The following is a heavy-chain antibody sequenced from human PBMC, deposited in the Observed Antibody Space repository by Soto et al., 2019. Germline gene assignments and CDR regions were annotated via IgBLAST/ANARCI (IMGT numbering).Heavy chain of an antibody. V-gene: IGHV4-34*01. CDR3: ARGAITIFGVVTNYGMDV. Sequence: SETLSLTCAVYGGSFSGYYWSWIRQPPGKGLEWIGEINHSGSTNYNPSLKSRVTISVDTSKNQFSLKLGSVTAADTAVYYCARGAITIFGVVTNYGMDVWGQGTTVTVSS. D-gene: IGHD3-3*01. CDR2: INHSGST. J-gene: IGHJ6*02. CDR1: GGSFSGYY.